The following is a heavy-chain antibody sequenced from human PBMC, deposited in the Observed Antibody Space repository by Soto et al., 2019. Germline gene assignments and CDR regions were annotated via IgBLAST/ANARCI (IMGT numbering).Heavy chain of an antibody. D-gene: IGHD6-13*01. CDR1: GFTVSSNY. V-gene: IGHV3-66*01. Sequence: PGGSLRLSCAASGFTVSSNYMSWVRQAPGKGLEWVSVIYSGGSTYYADSVKGRFTISRDNSKNTLYLQMNSLRAEDTAVYYCAREPYSSSWFDPWGQGTLVTVS. J-gene: IGHJ5*02. CDR3: AREPYSSSWFDP. CDR2: IYSGGST.